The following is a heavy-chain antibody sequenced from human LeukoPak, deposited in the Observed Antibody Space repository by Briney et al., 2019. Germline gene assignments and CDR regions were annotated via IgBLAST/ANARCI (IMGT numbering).Heavy chain of an antibody. V-gene: IGHV4-4*07. Sequence: KPSETLSLTCTVSGGSISSYYWSWIRQPAGKGLEWIGRIYTSGSTNHNPSLKSRVTTSVDTSKNQFSLKLSSVTAADTAVYYCARETGYYGSGSGIDYWGQGTLVTVSS. CDR1: GGSISSYY. D-gene: IGHD3-10*01. CDR3: ARETGYYGSGSGIDY. J-gene: IGHJ4*02. CDR2: IYTSGST.